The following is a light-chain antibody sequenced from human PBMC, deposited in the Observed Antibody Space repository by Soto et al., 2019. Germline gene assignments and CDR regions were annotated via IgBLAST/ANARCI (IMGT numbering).Light chain of an antibody. CDR3: QTWDTDITV. Sequence: QLVLTQSPSASVSLGASVKVTCTLSSEHRSYTIAWHQQQPEKGPRYLMNVNSDGSHSRGDGIPDRFSGSSSGAERYLTISSLQSEDEADYYCQTWDTDITVFGGGTKLTVL. J-gene: IGLJ3*02. CDR2: VNSDGSH. V-gene: IGLV4-69*01. CDR1: SEHRSYT.